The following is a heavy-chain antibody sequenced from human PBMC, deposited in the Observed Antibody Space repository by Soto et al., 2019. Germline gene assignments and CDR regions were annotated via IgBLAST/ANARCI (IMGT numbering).Heavy chain of an antibody. Sequence: PGGSLRLSCAASGFTFSSYGMHWVRQAPGKGLEWVAVISYDGSNKYYADSVKGRFTISRDNSKNTLYLQMNSLRAEDTAVYYCAKDGGWGYSWQQLEAPNYWGQGTLVTVSS. D-gene: IGHD6-13*01. CDR2: ISYDGSNK. V-gene: IGHV3-30*18. CDR1: GFTFSSYG. CDR3: AKDGGWGYSWQQLEAPNY. J-gene: IGHJ4*02.